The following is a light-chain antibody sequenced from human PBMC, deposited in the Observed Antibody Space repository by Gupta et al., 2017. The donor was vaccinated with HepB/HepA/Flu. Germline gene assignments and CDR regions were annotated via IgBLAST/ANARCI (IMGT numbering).Light chain of an antibody. CDR1: QSVSSH. CDR2: DAS. Sequence: ETVLTQSPATLSLSPGERATLSCRASQSVSSHLAWYQQKPGQAPRLLIFDASNRATGIPARFSGSGSGTDFTLTISSLEPEDSAVYYCQQRSNWPLTFGQGTKVEIK. J-gene: IGKJ1*01. CDR3: QQRSNWPLT. V-gene: IGKV3-11*01.